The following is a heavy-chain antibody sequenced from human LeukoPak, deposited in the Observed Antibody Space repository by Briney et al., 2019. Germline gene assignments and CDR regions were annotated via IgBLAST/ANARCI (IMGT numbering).Heavy chain of an antibody. V-gene: IGHV7-4-1*02. D-gene: IGHD6-19*01. J-gene: IGHJ4*02. CDR1: GYTFTSYA. Sequence: GASVKVSCKASGYTFTSYAMNWVRQAPGQGLEWMGWINTNTGNPTYAQGFTGRFVFSLDTSVSTAYLQISSLKAEDTAVYYCASVSRQWLVPLLDYWGQGTLVTVSS. CDR2: INTNTGNP. CDR3: ASVSRQWLVPLLDY.